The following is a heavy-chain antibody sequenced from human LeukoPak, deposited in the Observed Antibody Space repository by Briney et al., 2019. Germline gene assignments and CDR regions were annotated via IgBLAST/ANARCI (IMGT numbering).Heavy chain of an antibody. J-gene: IGHJ6*03. D-gene: IGHD3-10*01. V-gene: IGHV4-39*07. CDR3: ARLTKNDSGSFRFGKKKRGYMDV. CDR1: GGSITTSDNY. CDR2: VHNSGST. Sequence: PSETLSLTCIVSGGSITTSDNYWGWIRQPPGKGLEWIGAVHNSGSTYYNPSLKSRVTISVDTSKNQFSLKLSSVTAADTAVYYCARLTKNDSGSFRFGKKKRGYMDVWGKGTAVTISS.